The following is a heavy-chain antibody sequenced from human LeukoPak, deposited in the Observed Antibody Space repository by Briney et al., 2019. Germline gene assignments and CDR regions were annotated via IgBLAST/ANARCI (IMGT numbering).Heavy chain of an antibody. Sequence: GESLKISCKGSGYSFTSYWIGWVRQMPGKGLEWMGIIYPGDSDTRYSPSFQGQVTISADKSISTAYLQWSSLKASDTAMYYCARLSDDYSKGGEIDYWGQGTLVTVSS. V-gene: IGHV5-51*01. CDR2: IYPGDSDT. J-gene: IGHJ4*02. CDR1: GYSFTSYW. CDR3: ARLSDDYSKGGEIDY. D-gene: IGHD4-11*01.